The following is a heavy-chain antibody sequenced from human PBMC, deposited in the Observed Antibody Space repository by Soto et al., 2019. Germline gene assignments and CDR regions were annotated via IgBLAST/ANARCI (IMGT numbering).Heavy chain of an antibody. D-gene: IGHD4-17*01. V-gene: IGHV3-7*04. J-gene: IGHJ4*02. CDR3: ARHGYFTFDY. CDR2: IDRDGRDK. CDR1: GFTFNSHW. Sequence: EMQLVESGGGLVQPGGSLRLACLASGFTFNSHWMGWVRHSPGKGLEWVANIDRDGRDKYYVDSVKGRFTLSRDNAKNLVFLQMNRLRGEETAMYYCARHGYFTFDYWGLGTLVTVSS.